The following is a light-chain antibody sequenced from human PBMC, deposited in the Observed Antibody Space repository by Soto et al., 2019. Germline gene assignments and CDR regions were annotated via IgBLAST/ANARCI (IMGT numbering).Light chain of an antibody. V-gene: IGKV3-20*01. CDR1: QSVSSY. Sequence: EVELTQSPATLSLSPGQRATLSCRASQSVSSYLAWYQQKPGQTPRVLVYGASNRATGIPDNFSGSGSGTDFTLTISRLEPEDFAVYYCQQYESLPITFGGGTKV. CDR2: GAS. J-gene: IGKJ4*01. CDR3: QQYESLPIT.